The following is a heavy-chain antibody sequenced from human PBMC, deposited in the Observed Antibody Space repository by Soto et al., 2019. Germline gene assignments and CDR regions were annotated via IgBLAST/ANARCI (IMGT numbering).Heavy chain of an antibody. J-gene: IGHJ6*02. Sequence: PSETLSLTCTVSGGSISSGGYYWSWIRQHPGKGLEWIGYIYYSGSTYYNPSLKSRVTISVDTSKNQFSLKLSSVTAADTAVYYSARDKNDYGDYVSPYYYYGMDVWGQGTTVTVSS. CDR1: GGSISSGGYY. V-gene: IGHV4-31*03. CDR2: IYYSGST. D-gene: IGHD4-17*01. CDR3: ARDKNDYGDYVSPYYYYGMDV.